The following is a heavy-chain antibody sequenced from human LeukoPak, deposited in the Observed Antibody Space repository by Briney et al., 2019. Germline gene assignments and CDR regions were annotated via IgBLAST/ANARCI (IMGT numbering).Heavy chain of an antibody. Sequence: EGSLRLSCAASGFTFSSYSMNWVRQAPGKGLGWVSHITASGTAMFYADSVKGRFTISRDNAKNSLYLQMNSLRDEDTAVYYCASSGSYRFDYWGQGTLVTVSS. CDR2: ITASGTAM. CDR3: ASSGSYRFDY. V-gene: IGHV3-48*02. D-gene: IGHD1-26*01. J-gene: IGHJ4*02. CDR1: GFTFSSYS.